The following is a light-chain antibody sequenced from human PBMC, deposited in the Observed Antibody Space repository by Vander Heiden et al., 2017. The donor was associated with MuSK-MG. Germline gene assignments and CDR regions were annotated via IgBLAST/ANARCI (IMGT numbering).Light chain of an antibody. CDR2: KAS. Sequence: DIQMTQSPAALSASVGDRVTITCRASQSINSWLAWYQQKPGKAPKVLIYKASSLESGVPSRFSGSGSGTEFTLTISSLKPDDLATYHCQQYNSYPWTFGQGTKVEIK. V-gene: IGKV1-5*03. CDR1: QSINSW. CDR3: QQYNSYPWT. J-gene: IGKJ1*01.